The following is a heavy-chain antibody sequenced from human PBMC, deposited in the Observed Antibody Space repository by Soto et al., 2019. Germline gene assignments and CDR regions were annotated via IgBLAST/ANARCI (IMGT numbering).Heavy chain of an antibody. V-gene: IGHV5-51*01. Sequence: PGESLKISCKGSGYSFTSYWIGWVRQMPGKGLEWMGIIYPGDSDTRYSPSFQGQVTISADKSISTAYLQWSSLKASDTAMYYCARQDVRHIVVVTAIYDAFDIWGQGTMVTVSS. D-gene: IGHD2-21*02. CDR1: GYSFTSYW. CDR3: ARQDVRHIVVVTAIYDAFDI. CDR2: IYPGDSDT. J-gene: IGHJ3*02.